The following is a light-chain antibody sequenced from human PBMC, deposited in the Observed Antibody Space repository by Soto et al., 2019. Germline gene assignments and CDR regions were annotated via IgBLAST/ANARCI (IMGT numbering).Light chain of an antibody. V-gene: IGKV1-39*01. J-gene: IGKJ4*01. CDR3: QQTSSTPLT. Sequence: DIHMTQSPSSLSAAVGDTVTITCLASQSVNYYLNWYQQKPGKAPKLLIYGASSLQSGVPSRFSGSGSGTDFTLSITSLQPEDFATYYCQQTSSTPLTFGGGTKVDIK. CDR2: GAS. CDR1: QSVNYY.